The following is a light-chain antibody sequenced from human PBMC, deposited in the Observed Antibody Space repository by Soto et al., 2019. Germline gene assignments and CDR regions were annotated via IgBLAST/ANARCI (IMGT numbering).Light chain of an antibody. CDR2: GAS. CDR3: QQYGTSPAT. CDR1: QSVSSEY. J-gene: IGKJ1*01. Sequence: EIVLTQSPGTLSLSPGERVTLSCRASQSVSSEYLAWYQQKPDQAPRVLIFGASIRATGISDRFSGSGSGTDFTLTITRLEPADFAVYYCQQYGTSPATFGQGTKVEIK. V-gene: IGKV3-20*01.